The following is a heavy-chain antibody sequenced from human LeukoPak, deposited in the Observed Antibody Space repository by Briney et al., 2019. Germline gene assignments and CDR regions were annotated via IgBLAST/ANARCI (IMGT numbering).Heavy chain of an antibody. J-gene: IGHJ4*02. CDR3: TRDLAF. Sequence: GGSLRLSCAASGFTFNTYTMNWVRQAPGKGLEWVGRIKSKTDGGTTDYAAPVKGRFTISRDDSKNTLYLHMNSLKIEDTAVYYCTRDLAFWGQGTLVIVSS. V-gene: IGHV3-15*01. CDR1: GFTFNTYT. CDR2: IKSKTDGGTT.